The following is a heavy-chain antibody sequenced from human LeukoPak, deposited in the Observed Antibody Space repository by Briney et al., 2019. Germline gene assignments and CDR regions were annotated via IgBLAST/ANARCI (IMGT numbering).Heavy chain of an antibody. CDR3: AKDKLGRAAGSYFDY. J-gene: IGHJ4*02. Sequence: GGSLRLSCAASGFTFSSYGMHWVRQAPGKGLEWVAFIRYDGSNKYYADSVKGRFTISRDNSKNTLYLQMNSLRAEDTAVYYCAKDKLGRAAGSYFDYWGQGTLVTVSS. CDR2: IRYDGSNK. V-gene: IGHV3-30*02. D-gene: IGHD6-13*01. CDR1: GFTFSSYG.